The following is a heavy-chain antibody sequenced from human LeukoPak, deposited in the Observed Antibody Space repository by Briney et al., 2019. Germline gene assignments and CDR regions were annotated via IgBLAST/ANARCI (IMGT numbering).Heavy chain of an antibody. CDR2: IRSKAYGGTT. Sequence: PGGSLRLSCTASGFTFGDYGMSWVRQAPGKGLEWVGFIRSKAYGGTTEYAASVKGRFTISRDDSNSIAYLQMNSLKTEDTAVYYCTGSFGELTFFDYWGQGTLVTVSS. V-gene: IGHV3-49*04. J-gene: IGHJ4*02. CDR1: GFTFGDYG. D-gene: IGHD3-10*01. CDR3: TGSFGELTFFDY.